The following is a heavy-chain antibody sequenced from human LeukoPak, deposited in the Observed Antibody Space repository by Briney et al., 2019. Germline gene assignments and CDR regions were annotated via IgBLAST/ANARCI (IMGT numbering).Heavy chain of an antibody. D-gene: IGHD2-2*02. J-gene: IGHJ6*03. CDR2: IYYSGST. Sequence: KPSETLSLTCTVSGGSISSYYRGWIRQPPGKGLEWIGYIYYSGSTNYNPSLKSRLTISVDASKNQFSLKLSSVTAADTAVYYCAREDIVVVPAAIPNNYYYYMDVWGKGTTVTVSS. CDR1: GGSISSYY. V-gene: IGHV4-59*01. CDR3: AREDIVVVPAAIPNNYYYYMDV.